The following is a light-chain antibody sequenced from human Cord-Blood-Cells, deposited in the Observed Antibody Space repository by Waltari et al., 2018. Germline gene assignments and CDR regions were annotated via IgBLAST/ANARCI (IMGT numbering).Light chain of an antibody. J-gene: IGKJ2*01. Sequence: DIQMTQSPSPLSASVGDTVTITCRASEGISNSLAWYQQKPGKAPKLLLYAASRLESGVPSKFSGSGSGTDYTLTISSLQPEDFATYYCQQYYSTPPYTFGQGTKLEIK. CDR3: QQYYSTPPYT. CDR2: AAS. CDR1: EGISNS. V-gene: IGKV1-NL1*01.